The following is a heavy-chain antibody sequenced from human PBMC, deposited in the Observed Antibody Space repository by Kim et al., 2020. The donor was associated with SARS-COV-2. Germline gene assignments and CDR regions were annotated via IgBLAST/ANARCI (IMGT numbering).Heavy chain of an antibody. CDR1: GFTLSSYW. Sequence: LSLTCAASGFTLSSYWMHWVRQAPGKGLVWVSRSKSDGSITTYADSVKGRFTMSRDNAENTLYLQMNSLRVEDTAVYFCARGIHGATMYFYNWGQGT. CDR3: ARGIHGATMYFYN. CDR2: SKSDGSIT. J-gene: IGHJ4*02. D-gene: IGHD5-12*01. V-gene: IGHV3-74*01.